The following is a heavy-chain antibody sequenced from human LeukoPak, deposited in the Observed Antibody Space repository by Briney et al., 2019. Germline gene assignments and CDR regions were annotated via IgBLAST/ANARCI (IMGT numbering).Heavy chain of an antibody. D-gene: IGHD3-3*01. V-gene: IGHV3-72*01. CDR2: IRNKANGYST. CDR3: ARAGLEKGFTPLPFDY. Sequence: PGGSLRLSCTVSGFIFSDHYIDWVRQAPGKWLEWVGRIRNKANGYSTEYAASVKGRFTFSRDDLENSVYLQMNSLRAEDTALYYCARAGLEKGFTPLPFDYWGQGTLVTVFS. J-gene: IGHJ4*02. CDR1: GFIFSDHY.